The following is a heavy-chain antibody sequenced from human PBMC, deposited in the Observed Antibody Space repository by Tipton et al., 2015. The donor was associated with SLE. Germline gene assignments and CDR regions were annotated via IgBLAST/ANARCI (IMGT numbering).Heavy chain of an antibody. Sequence: SLRLSCAASGFTFSSYAMSWVRQAPGKGLEWVSAISGSGGSTYYADSVKGRFTISRDNSKNTLYLQMNSLRAEDTAVYYCAKVGSGLRELGGWFDPWGQGTLVTVSS. V-gene: IGHV3-23*01. CDR3: AKVGSGLRELGGWFDP. J-gene: IGHJ5*02. CDR1: GFTFSSYA. D-gene: IGHD3-10*01. CDR2: ISGSGGST.